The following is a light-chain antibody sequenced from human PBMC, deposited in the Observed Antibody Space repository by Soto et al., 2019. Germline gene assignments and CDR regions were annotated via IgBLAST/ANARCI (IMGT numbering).Light chain of an antibody. CDR3: MKGTPGPIP. CDR1: QGLVYSDGNTY. J-gene: IGKJ5*01. Sequence: DVVMTQSPLSLPVTLGQPASISCRSSQGLVYSDGNTYLNWFQQRPGQSPRRLIYKVSNRGSGVQAGFGGSGSALVFPLKIGRVGAEVFGVFYCMKGTPGPIPSGQGTRLEI. V-gene: IGKV2-30*01. CDR2: KVS.